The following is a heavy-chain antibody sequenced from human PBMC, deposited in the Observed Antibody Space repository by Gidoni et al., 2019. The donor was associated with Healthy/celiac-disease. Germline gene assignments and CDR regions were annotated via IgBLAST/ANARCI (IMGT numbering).Heavy chain of an antibody. CDR2: SSYDGSNI. Sequence: QVQLVESGGGVVQPGASLSLSFAAYALTCSCSGMQWVRQAAGKGLEWGAVSSYDGSNIYYADSVKGRFTISRDNSKNTLYLKMNSLRAEDTAVYYCAKDIVYYDSSCYLYYMDVWGKGTTVTVSS. J-gene: IGHJ6*03. CDR1: ALTCSCSG. CDR3: AKDIVYYDSSCYLYYMDV. D-gene: IGHD3-22*01. V-gene: IGHV3-30*18.